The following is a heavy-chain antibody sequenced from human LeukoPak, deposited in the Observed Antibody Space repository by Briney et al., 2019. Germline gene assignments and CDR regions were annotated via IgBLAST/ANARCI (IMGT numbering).Heavy chain of an antibody. CDR3: ARHSLNNYGSYY. J-gene: IGHJ4*02. CDR2: IHYDGNT. CDR1: GGSIGSSTYS. Sequence: SETLSLTCTVSGGSIGSSTYSWTWIRQPPGKGLEWIGSIHYDGNTYYKPSLTSRVTISVDTSKIQFSLRLSSATAADMATYYCARHSLNNYGSYYWGQGTLVTVSS. V-gene: IGHV4-39*01. D-gene: IGHD5-24*01.